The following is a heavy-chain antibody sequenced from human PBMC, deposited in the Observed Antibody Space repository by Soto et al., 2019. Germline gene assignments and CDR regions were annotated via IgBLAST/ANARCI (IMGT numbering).Heavy chain of an antibody. CDR3: ARGRRVVPAVTYYYYYYMDV. V-gene: IGHV4-34*01. D-gene: IGHD2-2*01. CDR2: INHSGST. CDR1: GGSFSGYY. J-gene: IGHJ6*03. Sequence: QVQLQQWGAGLLKPSETLSLTCAVYGGSFSGYYWSWIRQPPGKGLEWIGEINHSGSTNYNPSLKRRVTISVDTSKNQSSLMLSSVTAADTVLYYGARGRRVVPAVTYYYYYYMDVWGKGTTVTVSS.